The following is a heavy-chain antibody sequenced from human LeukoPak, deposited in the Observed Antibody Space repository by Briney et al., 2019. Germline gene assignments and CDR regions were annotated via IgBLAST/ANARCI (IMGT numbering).Heavy chain of an antibody. J-gene: IGHJ4*02. CDR1: GFTFSTYY. V-gene: IGHV3-7*01. D-gene: IGHD6-19*01. CDR3: ARWLYSSGWAIDY. CDR2: IRADGSGK. Sequence: GGSLRLSCAASGFTFSTYYMNWVRQAPGKGLEWVSNIRADGSGKWYMDSVKGRFTISRDNAKDSLFLQMNNLRAEDTAVYYCARWLYSSGWAIDYWGQGTLVTVSS.